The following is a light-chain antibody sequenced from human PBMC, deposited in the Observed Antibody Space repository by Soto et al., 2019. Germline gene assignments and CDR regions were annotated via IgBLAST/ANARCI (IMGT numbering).Light chain of an antibody. V-gene: IGKV3D-15*01. CDR3: QHYGYPQWT. Sequence: EIVMTQSPATLSVSPGERATLSCRASQSVSSNLAWYQQKPGQAPRLLIYGVSSRAYGIPDRFSGSGSGTDFTLTISRLEPEDFAVYYCQHYGYPQWTFGQGTKVEIK. CDR2: GVS. CDR1: QSVSSN. J-gene: IGKJ1*01.